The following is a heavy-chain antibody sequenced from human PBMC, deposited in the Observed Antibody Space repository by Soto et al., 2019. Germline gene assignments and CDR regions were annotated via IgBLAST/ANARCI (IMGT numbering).Heavy chain of an antibody. Sequence: QVQLQESGPGLVKPSETLSLTCTVSGGSISGGVHSWSWIRQPPGKGLEWIGHIFDSGSTYYNPSLKRRLTISVDTSKTQFSLRLSSVTAADTAVYYCAGEIMPLTTAWYFDLWGRGTLVTVSS. CDR2: IFDSGST. CDR3: AGEIMPLTTAWYFDL. D-gene: IGHD4-17*01. CDR1: GGSISGGVHS. V-gene: IGHV4-30-4*01. J-gene: IGHJ2*01.